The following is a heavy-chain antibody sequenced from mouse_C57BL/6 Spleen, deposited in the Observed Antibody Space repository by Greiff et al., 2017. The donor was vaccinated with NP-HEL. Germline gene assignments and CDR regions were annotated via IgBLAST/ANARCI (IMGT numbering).Heavy chain of an antibody. Sequence: QVQLQQPGAELVRPGSSVKLSCKASGYTFTSYWMDWVKQRPGQGLEWIGNIYPSDSETHYNQKFKDKATLTVDKSSSTAYMQLSSLTSEDSAVYYCARGLGSGPYWGQGTTLTVSS. D-gene: IGHD1-1*01. CDR1: GYTFTSYW. V-gene: IGHV1-61*01. J-gene: IGHJ2*01. CDR3: ARGLGSGPY. CDR2: IYPSDSET.